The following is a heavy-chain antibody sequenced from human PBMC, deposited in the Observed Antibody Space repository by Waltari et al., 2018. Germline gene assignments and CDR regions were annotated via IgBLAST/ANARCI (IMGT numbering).Heavy chain of an antibody. CDR3: ARGDPSVYYTSHMDV. J-gene: IGHJ6*03. CDR1: GYTFTDNY. CDR2: INPNNGGT. D-gene: IGHD3-3*01. Sequence: QVQLVQSGAEVKKPGASVKVSCKASGYTFTDNYMHWVRQAPGQGLEWMGWINPNNGGTNYAQKFQGRVTMTRDTSISTAFMDLSRLKSDDTAVYFCARGDPSVYYTSHMDVWGKGTTVTVSS. V-gene: IGHV1-2*02.